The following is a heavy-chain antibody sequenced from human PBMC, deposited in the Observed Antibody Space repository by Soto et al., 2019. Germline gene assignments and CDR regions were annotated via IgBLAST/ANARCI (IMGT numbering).Heavy chain of an antibody. CDR3: AAISTDYGDYVGAFDI. J-gene: IGHJ3*02. CDR1: GFTFTSSA. CDR2: IVVGSGNT. D-gene: IGHD4-17*01. V-gene: IGHV1-58*01. Sequence: QMQLVQSGPEVKKPGTSVKVSCKASGFTFTSSAVQWVRQARGQRLEWIGWIVVGSGNTNYAQKFQERVTITRDMSTRTAYMELSSLRSEDTAVYYCAAISTDYGDYVGAFDIWGQGTMVTVSS.